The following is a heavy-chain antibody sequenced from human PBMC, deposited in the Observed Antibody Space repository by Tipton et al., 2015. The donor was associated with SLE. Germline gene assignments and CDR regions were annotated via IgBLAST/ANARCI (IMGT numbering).Heavy chain of an antibody. D-gene: IGHD4/OR15-4a*01. CDR1: GFTFSNYA. CDR2: ISYDGSNK. J-gene: IGHJ1*01. CDR3: ARDWSTIAEYFQH. V-gene: IGHV3-30-3*01. Sequence: SLRLSCAASGFTFSNYAMHWVRPAPGKGLEWVAVISYDGSNKYYADSVKGRFTISRDNSKNTLDLQMNCLRAEDTAVYYCARDWSTIAEYFQHWGQGTLVTVSS.